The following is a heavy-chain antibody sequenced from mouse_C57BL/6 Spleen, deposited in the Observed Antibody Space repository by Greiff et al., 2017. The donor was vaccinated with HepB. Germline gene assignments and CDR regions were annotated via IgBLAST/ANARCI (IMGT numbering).Heavy chain of an antibody. CDR1: GYTFTSYW. CDR2: IHPNSGST. D-gene: IGHD2-3*01. CDR3: ARDDGYYEGPAYAMDY. Sequence: QVQLQQPGAELVKPGASVKLSCKASGYTFTSYWMHWVKQRPGQGLEWIGMIHPNSGSTNYNEKFKSKATLTVDKSSSTAYMQLSSLTSEDSAVYYCARDDGYYEGPAYAMDYWGQGTSVTVSS. J-gene: IGHJ4*01. V-gene: IGHV1-64*01.